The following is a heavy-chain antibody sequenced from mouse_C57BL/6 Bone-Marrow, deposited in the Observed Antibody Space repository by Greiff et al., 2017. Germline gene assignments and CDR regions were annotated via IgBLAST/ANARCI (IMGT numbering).Heavy chain of an antibody. D-gene: IGHD2-4*01. CDR1: GFTFSSYA. Sequence: EVQGVESGEGLVKPGGSLKLSCAASGFTFSSYAMSWVRQTPEKRLEWVAYISSGGDYIYYADTVKGRFTISRDNARNTLYLQMSSLTSEDTAMYYCTRGRGITAFYYYAMDYWGQGTSVTVSS. CDR3: TRGRGITAFYYYAMDY. CDR2: ISSGGDYI. V-gene: IGHV5-9-1*02. J-gene: IGHJ4*01.